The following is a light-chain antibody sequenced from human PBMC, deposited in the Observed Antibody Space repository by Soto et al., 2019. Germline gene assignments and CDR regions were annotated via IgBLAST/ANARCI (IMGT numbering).Light chain of an antibody. CDR3: QQRYKWPPI. J-gene: IGKJ3*01. CDR2: DAS. Sequence: EIVLTQSPATLSLSPGERATLSCRASQSVSNYLAWYQQKPGQAPRLLIYDASNRATGIPARFSGSGSRTDFTLTISSLEPEDFAVYYCQQRYKWPPIFGPGTKVDIK. V-gene: IGKV3-11*01. CDR1: QSVSNY.